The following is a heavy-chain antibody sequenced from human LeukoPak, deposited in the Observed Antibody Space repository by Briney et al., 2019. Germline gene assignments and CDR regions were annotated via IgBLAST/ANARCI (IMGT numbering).Heavy chain of an antibody. CDR3: AREDTRDGYNLDY. CDR2: IYYSGST. Sequence: SETLSLTCTVSSASVSGGSYFWSWIRQPPGKGLEWIGYIYYSGSTNYNPSLKSRVTISVDTSKNQFSLKLSSVTAADTAVYYCAREDTRDGYNLDYWGQGTLVTVSS. J-gene: IGHJ4*02. V-gene: IGHV4-61*01. CDR1: SASVSGGSYF. D-gene: IGHD5-24*01.